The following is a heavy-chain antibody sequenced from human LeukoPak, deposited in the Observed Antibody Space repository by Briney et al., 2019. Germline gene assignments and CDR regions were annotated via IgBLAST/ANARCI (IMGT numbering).Heavy chain of an antibody. J-gene: IGHJ4*02. CDR1: GFTFNSAW. V-gene: IGHV3-15*01. CDR3: AREMGLNIVATFGY. CDR2: IQSKTHGATT. D-gene: IGHD5-12*01. Sequence: GGSLRLSCAASGFTFNSAWMSWVRQAPGKGLEWVGRIQSKTHGATTDYAAPVEGRFTISRDDSKNTLYLQMNSLKTEDTAVYYCAREMGLNIVATFGYWGQGTLVTVSS.